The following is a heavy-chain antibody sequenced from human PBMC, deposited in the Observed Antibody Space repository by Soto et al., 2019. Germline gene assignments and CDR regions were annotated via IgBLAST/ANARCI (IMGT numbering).Heavy chain of an antibody. V-gene: IGHV1-8*01. CDR2: MNPNSGNT. Sequence: QVQLVQSGAEVKKPGASVKVSCKASGYTFTSYDINWVRQATGQGLEWMGWMNPNSGNTGYAQKFQGKVTMTRNTPINTAYMELSSLRSEDTAVYYCAGAPVVVDATDFDYWGQGTLVTVSS. J-gene: IGHJ4*02. D-gene: IGHD2-15*01. CDR3: AGAPVVVDATDFDY. CDR1: GYTFTSYD.